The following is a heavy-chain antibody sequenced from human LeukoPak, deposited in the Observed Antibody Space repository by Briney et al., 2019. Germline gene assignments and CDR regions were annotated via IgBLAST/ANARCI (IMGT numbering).Heavy chain of an antibody. Sequence: SETLSLTCTVSGGSISTYSWTWVRQSPGKGLEWIGSVVTTTTNYSPALRSRVAMSVHTSKNQFSLRLESVTTADTAVYYCARDTTVASGMQFWCQGALVTVSS. D-gene: IGHD6-19*01. V-gene: IGHV4-4*07. CDR3: ARDTTVASGMQF. CDR1: GGSISTYS. CDR2: VVTTTT. J-gene: IGHJ4*02.